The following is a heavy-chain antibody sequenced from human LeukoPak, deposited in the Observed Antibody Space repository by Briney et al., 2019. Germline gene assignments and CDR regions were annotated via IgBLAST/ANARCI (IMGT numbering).Heavy chain of an antibody. CDR2: IKQDGSEK. Sequence: RAGGSLRLSCAASGFTFSSYWMSWVRQAPGKGLEWVANIKQDGSEKYYVDSVKGRFTISRDNAKNSLYLQMNSLRAEDTAVYYCARDMWAYYYDSSAKRTSAPFDYWGQGTLVTVSS. V-gene: IGHV3-7*01. D-gene: IGHD3-22*01. J-gene: IGHJ4*02. CDR1: GFTFSSYW. CDR3: ARDMWAYYYDSSAKRTSAPFDY.